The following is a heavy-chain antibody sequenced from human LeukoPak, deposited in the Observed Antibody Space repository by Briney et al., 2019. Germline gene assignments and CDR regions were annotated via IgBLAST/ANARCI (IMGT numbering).Heavy chain of an antibody. D-gene: IGHD1/OR15-1a*01. CDR3: ARDREGNKGASLDY. V-gene: IGHV4-31*03. CDR1: GASISSGAYY. Sequence: SQTLSLTCTVSGASISSGAYYWSWIRQHPGKGLEWIGYLYYSGNTYYNPSLESRATMSADTSKNLFSLRLTSVTAADTAVYYCARDREGNKGASLDYWGQGTLVTVSS. J-gene: IGHJ4*02. CDR2: LYYSGNT.